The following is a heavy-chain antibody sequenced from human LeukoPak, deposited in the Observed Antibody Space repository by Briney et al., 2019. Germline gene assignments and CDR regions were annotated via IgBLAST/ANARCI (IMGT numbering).Heavy chain of an antibody. CDR2: IKSDGTST. V-gene: IGHV3-74*01. D-gene: IGHD4-17*01. Sequence: GGSLRLSCAASGFTFTTYWMHWVRQAPGKGLVWVSRIKSDGTSTSCADSVKGRFTISRDNAKNTLYLQMNSLRAEDTAVYYCARGHGDFPVNYYFDLWGRGTLVTVSS. CDR1: GFTFTTYW. J-gene: IGHJ2*01. CDR3: ARGHGDFPVNYYFDL.